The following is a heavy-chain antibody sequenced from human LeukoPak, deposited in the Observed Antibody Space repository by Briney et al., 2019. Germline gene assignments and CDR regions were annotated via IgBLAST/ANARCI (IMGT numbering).Heavy chain of an antibody. Sequence: ASETLSLTCAVSGGSISSGSYSWSWIRQPPGKGLEWIVCIYPRGSTYYNLSLKSRVILSLDKSANQFSLNLSSVTAADTAVYYCTRFSPRAMGNYLDFWGQGTLVTVSS. V-gene: IGHV4-30-2*01. CDR3: TRFSPRAMGNYLDF. CDR1: GGSISSGSYS. CDR2: IYPRGST. J-gene: IGHJ4*02. D-gene: IGHD7-27*01.